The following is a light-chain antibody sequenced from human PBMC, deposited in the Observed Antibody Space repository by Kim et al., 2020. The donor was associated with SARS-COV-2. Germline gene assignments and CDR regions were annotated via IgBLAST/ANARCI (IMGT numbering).Light chain of an antibody. J-gene: IGKJ2*01. V-gene: IGKV1-5*03. Sequence: LSASLGDRVTITCRASQNINTWLAWYQQKPGNAPKLLIYKASSLQSGVPSGFSGSGSGTEFTLTISGLQPDDFATYYCQQYSMSYTFGQGTKLEI. CDR3: QQYSMSYT. CDR1: QNINTW. CDR2: KAS.